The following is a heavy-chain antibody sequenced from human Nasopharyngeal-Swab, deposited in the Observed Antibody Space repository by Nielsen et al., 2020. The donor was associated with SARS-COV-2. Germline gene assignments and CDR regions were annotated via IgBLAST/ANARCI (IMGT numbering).Heavy chain of an antibody. J-gene: IGHJ6*02. CDR3: ARVKLRLGELSLASKAFYYYGMDV. Sequence: SVKVSCKASGGTFSSYAISWVRQAPGQGLEWMGRIIPILGIANYAQKFQGRVTITADKSTSTAYMELSSLRSEDTAVYYCARVKLRLGELSLASKAFYYYGMDVWGQGTTVTVSS. CDR1: GGTFSSYA. CDR2: IIPILGIA. D-gene: IGHD3-16*02. V-gene: IGHV1-69*04.